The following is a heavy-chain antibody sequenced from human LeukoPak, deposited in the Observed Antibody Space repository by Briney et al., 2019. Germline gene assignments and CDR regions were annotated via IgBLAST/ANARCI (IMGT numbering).Heavy chain of an antibody. CDR3: ARISRRITMVVVPYFFDF. J-gene: IGHJ4*02. CDR2: MYHSGNS. D-gene: IGHD3-22*01. CDR1: GGSISSSSYY. Sequence: DPSETLSLTCTVSGGSISSSSYYWGWIRQPPGKELGWIGDMYHSGNSYYNPSLKSRATISVDTSKNQLSLTLRSVTDADTAVYYCARISRRITMVVVPYFFDFWGLGTPVTVSS. V-gene: IGHV4-39*07.